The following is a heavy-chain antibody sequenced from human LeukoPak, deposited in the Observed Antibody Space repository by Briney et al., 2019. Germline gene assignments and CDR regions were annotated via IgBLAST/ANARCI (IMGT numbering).Heavy chain of an antibody. D-gene: IGHD3-16*01. Sequence: PGGSLRLSCAASGFTFSSYSMNWVRQAPGKGLEWVSLINTGGRTYYADSVKGRFTVSRDNSKNTLYLQMNSPRAEDTAVYYCATGRGDYWGQGRLVTVSS. J-gene: IGHJ4*02. CDR2: INTGGRT. CDR1: GFTFSSYS. CDR3: ATGRGDY. V-gene: IGHV3-53*01.